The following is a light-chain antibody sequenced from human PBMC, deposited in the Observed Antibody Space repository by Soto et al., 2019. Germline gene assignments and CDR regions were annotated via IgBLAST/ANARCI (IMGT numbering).Light chain of an antibody. J-gene: IGKJ2*03. Sequence: EIVLTQSPGTLSLSLGERATLSCRASQSVSSNCLAWYQQKPGQAPRLLIYGTSSRATGIPDRFSGSGSGTDFTLTISRLEPEDFAVYYCQQYGNSPRYSFGQGTKLEIK. CDR3: QQYGNSPRYS. V-gene: IGKV3-20*01. CDR1: QSVSSNC. CDR2: GTS.